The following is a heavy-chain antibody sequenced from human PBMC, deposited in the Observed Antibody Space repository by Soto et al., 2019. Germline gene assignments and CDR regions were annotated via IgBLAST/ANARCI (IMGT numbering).Heavy chain of an antibody. J-gene: IGHJ5*02. D-gene: IGHD4-17*01. V-gene: IGHV4-30-4*01. CDR1: GGSISSGDYY. CDR2: ISYNENT. CDR3: ARVPGDYGDNWFDP. Sequence: QVQLQESGPGLVKPSQTLSLTCTVSGGSISSGDYYWSWIRQPPGKGLEWIGFISYNENTHYYPSLKSRATISVDTSKNQFSLKLSSVTAADTAVYYCARVPGDYGDNWFDPWGQGTLVIVSS.